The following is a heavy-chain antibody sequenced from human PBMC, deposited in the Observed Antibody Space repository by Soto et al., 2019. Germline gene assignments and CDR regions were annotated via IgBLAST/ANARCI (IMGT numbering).Heavy chain of an antibody. J-gene: IGHJ3*02. CDR3: TTGHLDTIFGVALDAFDI. D-gene: IGHD3-3*01. CDR2: IKSKTDGGTT. CDR1: GFTFSNAW. V-gene: IGHV3-15*01. Sequence: GGSLRLSCAASGFTFSNAWMSWVRHAPGKGLEWVGRIKSKTDGGTTDYAAPVKGRFTISRDDSKNTLYLQMNSLKTEDTAVYYCTTGHLDTIFGVALDAFDIWGQGTMVTVSS.